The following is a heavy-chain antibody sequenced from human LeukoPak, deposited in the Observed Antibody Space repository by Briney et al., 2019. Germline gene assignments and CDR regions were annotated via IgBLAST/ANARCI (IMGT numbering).Heavy chain of an antibody. CDR2: FYNSGST. V-gene: IGHV4-59*01. CDR1: ADSISSYY. J-gene: IGHJ4*02. CDR3: ARDSMTDSSTFDY. D-gene: IGHD2/OR15-2a*01. Sequence: SETLSLTCTVSADSISSYYWSWIRQPPGKGLEWIGYFYNSGSTNYNPSLKSRVTISVDTSKNQFSLKLSSVTAADTAVYYCARDSMTDSSTFDYWGQGTLVTVSS.